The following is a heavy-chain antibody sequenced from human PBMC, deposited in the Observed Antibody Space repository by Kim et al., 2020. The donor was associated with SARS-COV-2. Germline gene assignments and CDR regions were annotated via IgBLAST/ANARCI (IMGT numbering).Heavy chain of an antibody. Sequence: GGSLRLSCAASGFTFSSYAMSWVRQAPGKGLEWVSAISGSGGSTYYADSVKGRFTISRDNSKNTLYLQMNSLRAEDTAVYYCAKVGAIGYDFWSGYPYYFDYWGQGTLVTVSS. J-gene: IGHJ4*02. CDR2: ISGSGGST. CDR3: AKVGAIGYDFWSGYPYYFDY. V-gene: IGHV3-23*01. CDR1: GFTFSSYA. D-gene: IGHD3-3*01.